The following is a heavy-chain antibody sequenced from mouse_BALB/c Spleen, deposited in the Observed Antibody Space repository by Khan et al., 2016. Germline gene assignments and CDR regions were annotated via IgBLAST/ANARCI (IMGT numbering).Heavy chain of an antibody. CDR2: IDPENGDT. CDR1: VFNIKDYY. CDR3: NAIYYGNDVYFDY. D-gene: IGHD2-2*01. Sequence: VRLQQSGAELVRSGASVKLSCTATVFNIKDYYMHWVKQRPEQGLEWIGWIDPENGDTEYAPKFQGKATMTADTSSNAAYLQFSSLTSEDSAVYYSNAIYYGNDVYFDYWGQGTTLTVSS. J-gene: IGHJ2*01. V-gene: IGHV14-4*02.